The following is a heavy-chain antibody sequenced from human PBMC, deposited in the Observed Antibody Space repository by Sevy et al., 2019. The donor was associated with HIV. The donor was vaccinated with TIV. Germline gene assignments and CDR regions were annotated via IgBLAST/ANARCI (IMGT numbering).Heavy chain of an antibody. D-gene: IGHD3-10*01. CDR1: GFTFSSYW. J-gene: IGHJ6*02. Sequence: GGCLRLSCAASGFTFSSYWMHWVRQAPGKGLVWVSRINSDGSSTSYADSVKGRFTISRDNAKNTLYLQMNSLRAEDTAVYYCARVDVRGVIITSDTNYYYGMDVWGQGTTVTVSS. V-gene: IGHV3-74*01. CDR2: INSDGSST. CDR3: ARVDVRGVIITSDTNYYYGMDV.